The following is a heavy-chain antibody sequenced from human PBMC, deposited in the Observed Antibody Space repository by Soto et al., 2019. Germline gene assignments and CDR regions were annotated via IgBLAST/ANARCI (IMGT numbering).Heavy chain of an antibody. CDR2: ISSSSSTI. CDR3: ARIVVVAATPVIKWFDL. CDR1: GFTFSSYS. V-gene: IGHV3-48*02. Sequence: VGSLRLSCAASGFTFSSYSMNWVRQAPGKGLEWVSYISSSSSTIYYADSVKGRFTISRDNAKNSLYLQMNSLRDEDTAVYYCARIVVVAATPVIKWFDLRGQGTPVTVSS. J-gene: IGHJ5*02. D-gene: IGHD2-15*01.